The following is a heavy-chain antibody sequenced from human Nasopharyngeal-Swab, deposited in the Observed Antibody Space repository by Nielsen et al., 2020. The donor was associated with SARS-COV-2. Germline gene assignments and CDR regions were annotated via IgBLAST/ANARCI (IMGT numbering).Heavy chain of an antibody. Sequence: GESLKISCAASGFTVSSNYMSWVRQAPGKGLEWVSSITSSSSYIYYADSVKGRFTISRDNAKKSLYLQMNSLRAEDTAVYYCARDRMYCGGDCYLYYYYYGMDVWGQGTPVTVSS. CDR1: GFTVSSNY. V-gene: IGHV3-21*01. CDR3: ARDRMYCGGDCYLYYYYYGMDV. CDR2: ITSSSSYI. J-gene: IGHJ6*02. D-gene: IGHD2-21*02.